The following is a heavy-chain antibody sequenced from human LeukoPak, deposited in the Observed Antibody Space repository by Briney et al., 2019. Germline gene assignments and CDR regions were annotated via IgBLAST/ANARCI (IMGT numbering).Heavy chain of an antibody. V-gene: IGHV3-21*01. CDR3: ARDGREMATRGWFDP. CDR1: GFTFSSYS. CDR2: ISSSSSSYI. D-gene: IGHD5-24*01. Sequence: GGSLRLSCAASGFTFSSYSMNWVRQAPGKGLEWVSSISSSSSSYIYYADSVKGRFTISRDNAKNSLYLQMNSLRAEDTAVYYCARDGREMATRGWFDPWGQGTLVTVSS. J-gene: IGHJ5*02.